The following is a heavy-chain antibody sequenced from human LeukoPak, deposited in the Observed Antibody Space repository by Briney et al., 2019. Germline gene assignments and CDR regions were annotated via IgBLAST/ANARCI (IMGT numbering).Heavy chain of an antibody. CDR3: ARPKMATIPSPLDV. CDR1: GFTFDDYA. Sequence: GGSLRLSCAPSGFTFDDYAMHWVRQAPGKGLEWVSLISGGGDTTYYADSVKGRFTISRDNSKNTLYLQMNSLRAEDTAVYYCARPKMATIPSPLDVWGQGTTVTVSS. V-gene: IGHV3-43*02. D-gene: IGHD5-24*01. CDR2: ISGGGDTT. J-gene: IGHJ6*02.